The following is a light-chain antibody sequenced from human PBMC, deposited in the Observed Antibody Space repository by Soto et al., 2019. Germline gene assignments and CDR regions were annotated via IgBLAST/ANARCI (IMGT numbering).Light chain of an antibody. V-gene: IGKV1-33*01. J-gene: IGKJ3*01. CDR1: QAISNY. CDR2: DAS. Sequence: DIQMTQSPSSLSASVGDRVTITCQASQAISNYLNWYQQKPGKAPKLLIYDASNLETGVPSRFSGSGSGTDFTFTISSLQPEDIATDYCQQYDNRREFTFGPGTKVDIK. CDR3: QQYDNRREFT.